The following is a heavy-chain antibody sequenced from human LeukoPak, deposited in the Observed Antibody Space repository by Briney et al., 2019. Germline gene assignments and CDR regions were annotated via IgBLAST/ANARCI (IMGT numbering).Heavy chain of an antibody. CDR1: GGSFSGYY. CDR3: ASRNFGVVTD. J-gene: IGHJ4*02. CDR2: INHSGST. V-gene: IGHV4-34*01. Sequence: NPSETLSLTCAVYGGSFSGYYWSWIRQPPGKGLEWIGEINHSGSTYYNPSLKSRVTISVDTSKNQFSLKLSSVTAADTAVYYCASRNFGVVTDWGQGTLVTVSS. D-gene: IGHD3-3*01.